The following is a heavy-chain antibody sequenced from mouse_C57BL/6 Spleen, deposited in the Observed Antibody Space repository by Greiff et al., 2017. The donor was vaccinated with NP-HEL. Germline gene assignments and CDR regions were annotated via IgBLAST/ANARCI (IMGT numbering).Heavy chain of an antibody. V-gene: IGHV1-19*01. CDR3: ARSTMVTTAFAY. Sequence: EVQLQQSGPVLVKPGASVKMSCKASGYTFTDYYMNWVKQSHGKSLEWIGVINPYNGGTSYNQKFKGKATLTVDKSSSTAYMELNSLTSEDSAVYYCARSTMVTTAFAYWGQGTLVTVSA. D-gene: IGHD2-2*01. CDR2: INPYNGGT. J-gene: IGHJ3*01. CDR1: GYTFTDYY.